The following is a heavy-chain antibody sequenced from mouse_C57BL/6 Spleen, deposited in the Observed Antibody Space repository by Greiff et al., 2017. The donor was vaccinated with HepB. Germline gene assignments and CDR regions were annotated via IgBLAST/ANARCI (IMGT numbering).Heavy chain of an antibody. J-gene: IGHJ2*01. CDR1: GFTFSDYG. CDR3: ARQTGTGYFDY. CDR2: ISNLAYSI. D-gene: IGHD4-1*01. Sequence: DVHLVESGGGLVQPGGSLKLSCAASGFTFSDYGMAWVRQAPRKGPEWVAFISNLAYSIYYADTVTGRFTISRENAKNTLYLEMSSLRSEDTAMYYCARQTGTGYFDYWGQGTTLTVSS. V-gene: IGHV5-15*01.